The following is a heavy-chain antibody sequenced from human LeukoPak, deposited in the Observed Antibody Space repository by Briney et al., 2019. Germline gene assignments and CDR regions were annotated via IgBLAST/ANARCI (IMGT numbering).Heavy chain of an antibody. J-gene: IGHJ2*01. Sequence: GGSLRLSCAASGFTFSSNWMHWVRQVPGKGLVWVSRVNSEGQTTYCADSVKGRFIISRDNAKNTLYLQMNSLRAEDTAVCYCARDPGSSSHDWYFDLWGRGTLVTVSS. CDR3: ARDPGSSSHDWYFDL. CDR2: VNSEGQTT. CDR1: GFTFSSNW. D-gene: IGHD1-26*01. V-gene: IGHV3-74*01.